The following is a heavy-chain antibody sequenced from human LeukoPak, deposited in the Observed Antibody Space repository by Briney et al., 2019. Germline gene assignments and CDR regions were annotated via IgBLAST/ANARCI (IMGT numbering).Heavy chain of an antibody. Sequence: GGSLRLSCAASGFTFSDYYISWIRQAPGKGLEWVSYISSSSSYTNYADSVKGRFTISRDNAKNSLYLQMNSLRAEDTAVYYCAREIASYGSGYYGMDVWGQGTTVTVSS. J-gene: IGHJ6*02. V-gene: IGHV3-11*05. CDR1: GFTFSDYY. CDR3: AREIASYGSGYYGMDV. D-gene: IGHD3-10*01. CDR2: ISSSSSYT.